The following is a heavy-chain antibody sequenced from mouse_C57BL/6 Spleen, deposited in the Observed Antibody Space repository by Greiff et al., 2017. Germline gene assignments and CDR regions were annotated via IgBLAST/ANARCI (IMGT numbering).Heavy chain of an antibody. V-gene: IGHV1-81*01. CDR1: GYTFTSYG. CDR3: ARREFTTVVATGGDFDY. CDR2: IYPRSGNT. D-gene: IGHD1-1*01. Sequence: QVQLKESGAELARPGASVKLSCKASGYTFTSYGISWVKQRTGQGLEWIGEIYPRSGNTYYNEKFKGKATLTADKSSSTAYMELRSLTSEDSAVYFCARREFTTVVATGGDFDYWGQGTTLTVSS. J-gene: IGHJ2*01.